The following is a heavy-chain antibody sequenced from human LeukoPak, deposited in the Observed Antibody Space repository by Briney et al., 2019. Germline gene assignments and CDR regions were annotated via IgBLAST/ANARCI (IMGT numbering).Heavy chain of an antibody. J-gene: IGHJ6*02. CDR3: ARGGITDVDIVAYGMDV. V-gene: IGHV3-21*01. Sequence: GGSLRLSRAASGFTFSSYSMNWVRQAPGKGLEWVSSISSSSSYIYYADSVKGRFTISRDNAKNSLYLQMNSLRAEDTAVYYCARGGITDVDIVAYGMDVWGQGTTVTVSS. CDR1: GFTFSSYS. CDR2: ISSSSSYI. D-gene: IGHD5-12*01.